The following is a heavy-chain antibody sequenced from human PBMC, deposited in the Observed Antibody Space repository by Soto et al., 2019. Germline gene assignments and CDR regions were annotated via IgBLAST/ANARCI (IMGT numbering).Heavy chain of an antibody. V-gene: IGHV3-30-3*01. CDR1: GFHFSSYA. CDR2: ISYDGSNK. Sequence: GGSLRLCCAASGFHFSSYAIHGVRKDQGKGLEWVAVISYDGSNKYYADSVKGRFTISRDNSKNTLYLQMNSLRAEDTAVYYCARVSIAAAGPSGMDVWGQGTTVTVSS. D-gene: IGHD6-13*01. J-gene: IGHJ6*02. CDR3: ARVSIAAAGPSGMDV.